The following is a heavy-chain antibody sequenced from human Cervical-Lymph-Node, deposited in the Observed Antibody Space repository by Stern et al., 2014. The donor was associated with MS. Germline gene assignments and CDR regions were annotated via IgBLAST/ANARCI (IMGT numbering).Heavy chain of an antibody. D-gene: IGHD4-17*01. Sequence: QVQLVESGPGLVKPSETLSLTCTVSGGSVSSGSYYLNWIRQPPGKGLEWIGDIYYSGSTNYNPSLKSRVTISVDTSKNQFSLKLSSVTAADTAVYYCARDHEGYGDLRYYYAMDVWGQGTTVTVSS. CDR2: IYYSGST. CDR3: ARDHEGYGDLRYYYAMDV. J-gene: IGHJ6*02. CDR1: GGSVSSGSYY. V-gene: IGHV4-61*01.